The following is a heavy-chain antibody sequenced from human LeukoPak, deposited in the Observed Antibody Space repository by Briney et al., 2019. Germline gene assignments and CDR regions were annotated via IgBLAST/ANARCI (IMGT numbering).Heavy chain of an antibody. CDR3: ARSVSISPMFDY. J-gene: IGHJ4*02. D-gene: IGHD2-21*01. CDR2: INPNTGST. Sequence: ASVKVSCKASGYTFTDYYMHWVRQAPGQGLEWMGWINPNTGSTNFAQKFQGRIAMMRATSITTFYMELNSLRSDDTAVYYCARSVSISPMFDYWGQGTLIPVSS. CDR1: GYTFTDYY. V-gene: IGHV1-2*02.